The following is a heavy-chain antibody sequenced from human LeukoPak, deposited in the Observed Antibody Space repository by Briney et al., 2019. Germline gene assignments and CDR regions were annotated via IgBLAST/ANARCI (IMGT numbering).Heavy chain of an antibody. CDR3: ARGRMVYAIEWAPATKYYFDY. V-gene: IGHV4-34*01. CDR2: INHSGST. CDR1: GGSFSGYY. Sequence: SETLSLTCAVYGGSFSGYYWSWIRQPPGKGLEWIGEINHSGSTNYNPSLKSRVTISVATSKNQFSLKLSSVTAADTAVYYCARGRMVYAIEWAPATKYYFDYWGQGTLVTVSS. J-gene: IGHJ4*02. D-gene: IGHD2-8*01.